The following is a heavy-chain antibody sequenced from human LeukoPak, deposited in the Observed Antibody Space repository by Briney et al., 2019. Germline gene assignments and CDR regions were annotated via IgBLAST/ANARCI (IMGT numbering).Heavy chain of an antibody. J-gene: IGHJ4*02. V-gene: IGHV1-69*04. CDR3: AGSSGHSGPFDY. CDR2: IIPILGIA. D-gene: IGHD3-22*01. CDR1: GGTFSSYA. Sequence: ASVKVSCKASGGTFSSYAISWVRQAPGQGLEWMGRIIPILGIANYAQKFQGRFTITADKSTSTAYMELSSLRSEDTAVYYCAGSSGHSGPFDYWGQGTLVTVSS.